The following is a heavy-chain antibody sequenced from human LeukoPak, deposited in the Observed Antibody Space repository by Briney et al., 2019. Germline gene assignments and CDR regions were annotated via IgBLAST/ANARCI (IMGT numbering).Heavy chain of an antibody. CDR3: IGPGALFDY. CDR1: GFTFSNAW. J-gene: IGHJ4*02. Sequence: GGSLRLSCAASGFTFSNAWMSWVRQAPGKGLEWVGRIKSKTDGGATDYAAPVKGRFTISRDDSKSMLYLQMSSLKTEDTAVYYCIGPGALFDYWGQGTLVTVSS. V-gene: IGHV3-15*01. D-gene: IGHD3-10*01. CDR2: IKSKTDGGAT.